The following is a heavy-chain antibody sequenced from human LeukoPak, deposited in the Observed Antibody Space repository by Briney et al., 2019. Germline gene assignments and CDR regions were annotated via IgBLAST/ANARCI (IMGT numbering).Heavy chain of an antibody. J-gene: IGHJ4*02. D-gene: IGHD3-10*01. Sequence: PGGSLRLSCSASGFTFSSSAMSWVRQVPGGGLVWVSRMNADGRTTNYADSVKGRFTISRDNAKNTLYLQMNSLTVEDTAVYYCTLAGSFRFDYWGQGTLVTVSS. CDR1: GFTFSSSA. CDR2: MNADGRTT. V-gene: IGHV3-74*01. CDR3: TLAGSFRFDY.